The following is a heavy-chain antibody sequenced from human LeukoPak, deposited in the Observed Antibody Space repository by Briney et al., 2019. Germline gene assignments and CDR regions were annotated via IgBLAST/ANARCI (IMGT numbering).Heavy chain of an antibody. CDR1: GGSISSSGYY. V-gene: IGHV4-39*07. Sequence: SETLSLTCTVSGGSISSSGYYWGWIRQPPGKGLEWIGSIYYSGSTYYNPSLKSRVTISVDTSKNQFSLKLSSVTAADTAVYYCARVKLLRFLEWSPDYWGQGTLVTVSS. CDR3: ARVKLLRFLEWSPDY. CDR2: IYYSGST. D-gene: IGHD3-3*01. J-gene: IGHJ4*02.